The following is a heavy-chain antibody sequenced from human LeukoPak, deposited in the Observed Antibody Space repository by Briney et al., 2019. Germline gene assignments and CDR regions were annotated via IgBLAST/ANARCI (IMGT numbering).Heavy chain of an antibody. J-gene: IGHJ4*02. D-gene: IGHD2-2*01. CDR2: IYSGGST. V-gene: IGHV3-53*01. CDR3: ARDSSRDLDY. CDR1: GFNVSSNY. Sequence: GGALRLSCAASGFNVSSNYMSWVRQAPGKGLEWVSLIYSGGSTYYADSVKGRFTISRDNSKNTLYLQMNSLRAEDTAVCYCARDSSRDLDYWGQGTLVTVSS.